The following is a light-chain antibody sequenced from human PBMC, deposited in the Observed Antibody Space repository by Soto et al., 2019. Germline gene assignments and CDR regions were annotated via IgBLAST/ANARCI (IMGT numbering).Light chain of an antibody. CDR1: QNINSW. Sequence: DIQMTQSPSTLSASVGARVTITCRASQNINSWLAWYQQKPGKAPKLLIYKASYLQSWVPSTFSGSGSGTEFTLTISSLQPDDFATYYCQQYKSYSSWTFGQGTKVDIK. CDR3: QQYKSYSSWT. V-gene: IGKV1-5*03. J-gene: IGKJ1*01. CDR2: KAS.